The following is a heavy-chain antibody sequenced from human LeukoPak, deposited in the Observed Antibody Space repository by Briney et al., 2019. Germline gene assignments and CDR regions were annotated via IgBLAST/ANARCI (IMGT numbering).Heavy chain of an antibody. V-gene: IGHV1-24*01. CDR1: GYTFTSYY. Sequence: ASVKVSCKASGYTFTSYYMHWVRQAPGKGLEWMGGFDPEDGETIYAQKFQGRVTMTEDTSTDTAYMELSSLRSEDTAVYYCATRSARWRRILRRSYAFDIWGQGTMVTVSS. J-gene: IGHJ3*02. CDR2: FDPEDGET. D-gene: IGHD3-9*01. CDR3: ATRSARWRRILRRSYAFDI.